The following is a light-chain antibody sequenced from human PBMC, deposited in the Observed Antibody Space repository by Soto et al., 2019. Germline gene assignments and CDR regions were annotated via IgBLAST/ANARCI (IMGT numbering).Light chain of an antibody. V-gene: IGLV4-69*01. Sequence: QLVLTQSPSASASLGASVKLTCTLSSGHSTYAIAWHQQQPEKGPRYLMNLNNDGSHTKGDGIPDRFSGSSSGAERYLTISSLQSEDEADYYCQTWDTGIRVFGGGTKVTVL. CDR2: LNNDGSH. CDR3: QTWDTGIRV. J-gene: IGLJ2*01. CDR1: SGHSTYA.